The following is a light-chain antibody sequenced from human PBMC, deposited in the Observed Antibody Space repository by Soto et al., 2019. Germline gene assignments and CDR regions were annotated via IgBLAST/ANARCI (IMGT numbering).Light chain of an antibody. CDR1: TSNIGNNA. CDR2: YDD. J-gene: IGLJ3*02. CDR3: AVWDDRLNGWM. Sequence: QSVLTQPPSVSEAPRQRVTISCSGSTSNIGNNAVNWYQHLPGKTPKLLVYYDDLVPSGVSDRFSGSKSGTSAALVISGLQSEDEADYYCAVWDDRLNGWMFGGGTKVT. V-gene: IGLV1-36*01.